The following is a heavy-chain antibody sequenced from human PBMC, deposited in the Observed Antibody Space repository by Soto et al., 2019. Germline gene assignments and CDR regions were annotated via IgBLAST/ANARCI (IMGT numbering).Heavy chain of an antibody. CDR3: ARGYCSGGSCYQPVWFDP. Sequence: PSVKVSCKASVYTFTSYGISWVRQAPGQGLEWMGWISAYNGNTNYAQKLQGRVTMTADESTSTAYMELSSLRSEDTAVYYCARGYCSGGSCYQPVWFDPWGQGTLVTVSS. D-gene: IGHD2-15*01. V-gene: IGHV1-18*01. J-gene: IGHJ5*02. CDR2: ISAYNGNT. CDR1: VYTFTSYG.